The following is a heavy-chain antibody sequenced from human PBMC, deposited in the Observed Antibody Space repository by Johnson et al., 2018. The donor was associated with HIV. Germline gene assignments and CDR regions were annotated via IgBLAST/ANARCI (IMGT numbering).Heavy chain of an antibody. CDR2: IKTDGRGT. CDR1: GFTFSSYA. Sequence: VQLVESGGGLVQPGGSLRLSCAASGFTFSSYAMSWVRQAPGKGLVWVSRIKTDGRGTNYADSVRGRFTISRDDAKNTLYLQMNSLRAEDTAVYYCVRGLDIWGQGTEVTVSS. V-gene: IGHV3-74*02. J-gene: IGHJ3*02. CDR3: VRGLDI.